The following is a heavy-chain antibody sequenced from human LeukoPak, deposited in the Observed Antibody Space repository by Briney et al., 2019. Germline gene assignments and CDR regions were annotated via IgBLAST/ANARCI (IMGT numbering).Heavy chain of an antibody. J-gene: IGHJ3*02. Sequence: GGSLRLSCAASGFTFSSYEMNWVRQAPGKGLEWVSYISSSGSTIHYADSVKSRFTISRDNAKNSLYLQMTRLRAEDPTVYYCARGDSYDILTGYSPDAFDIWGQGTMVTVSS. CDR1: GFTFSSYE. CDR3: ARGDSYDILTGYSPDAFDI. D-gene: IGHD3-9*01. V-gene: IGHV3-48*03. CDR2: ISSSGSTI.